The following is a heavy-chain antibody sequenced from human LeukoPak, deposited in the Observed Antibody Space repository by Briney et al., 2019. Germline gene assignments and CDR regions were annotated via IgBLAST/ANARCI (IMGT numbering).Heavy chain of an antibody. CDR1: GYSISSGYY. Sequence: SETLSLTCTVSGYSISSGYYWGWIRQPPGKGLEWTGSIYHSGSTYYNPSLKSRVTISVDTSKNQFSLKLSSVTAADTAVYYCARDEVYHYYDSSGYYWNYWGQGTLVTVSS. CDR3: ARDEVYHYYDSSGYYWNY. J-gene: IGHJ4*02. D-gene: IGHD3-22*01. CDR2: IYHSGST. V-gene: IGHV4-38-2*02.